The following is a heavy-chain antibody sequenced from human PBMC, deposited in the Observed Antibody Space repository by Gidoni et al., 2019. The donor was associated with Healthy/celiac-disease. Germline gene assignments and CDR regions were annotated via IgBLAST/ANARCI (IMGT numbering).Heavy chain of an antibody. V-gene: IGHV1-24*01. D-gene: IGHD3-3*01. CDR2: FDPEDGET. CDR1: GYNLTELS. CDR3: ATNPPPPSYYDFWERGNWFDP. Sequence: QVQLVQSGAEVKKPGASVKVSCKVSGYNLTELSMHWVRQAPGKGLEWMGGFDPEDGETIDAQKFQGRVTMTEDTSTDTAYMELSSLRSEDTAVYYCATNPPPPSYYDFWERGNWFDPWGQGTLVTVSS. J-gene: IGHJ5*02.